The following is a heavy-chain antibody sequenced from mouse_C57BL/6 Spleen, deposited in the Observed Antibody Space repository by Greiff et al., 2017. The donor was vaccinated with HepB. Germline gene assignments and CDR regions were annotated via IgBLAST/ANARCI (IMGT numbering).Heavy chain of an antibody. CDR3: ERNYFGSGGYLDV. Sequence: VQLQQSGPELVKPGASVKIPCKASGYTFTDYNMHWVKQSHGKSLEWIGDINPNNGGTIYNQKFKGKATLTVDKSSSTAYMGLRSLTSEDTAVYYWERNYFGSGGYLDVGGKGTTVTVSS. D-gene: IGHD1-1*01. CDR2: INPNNGGT. CDR1: GYTFTDYN. J-gene: IGHJ1*03. V-gene: IGHV1-18*01.